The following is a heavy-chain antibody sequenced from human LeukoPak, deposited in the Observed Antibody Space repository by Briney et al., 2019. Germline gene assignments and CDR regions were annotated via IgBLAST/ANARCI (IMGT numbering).Heavy chain of an antibody. V-gene: IGHV4-34*01. D-gene: IGHD6-19*01. Sequence: SETLSLTCAVYGVSFSGYYWSWIRQPPGKGLEWIGEINHSGSTNYNPSLKSRVTISVDTSKNQFSLKLSSVTAADTAVYYCARRRRSSGWYWFDPWGQGTLVTVSS. CDR2: INHSGST. CDR1: GVSFSGYY. J-gene: IGHJ5*02. CDR3: ARRRRSSGWYWFDP.